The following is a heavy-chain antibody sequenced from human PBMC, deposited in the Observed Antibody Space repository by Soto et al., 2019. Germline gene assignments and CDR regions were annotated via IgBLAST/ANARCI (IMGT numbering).Heavy chain of an antibody. CDR3: ARRRYGAFDY. CDR2: IYNSGSS. V-gene: IGHV4-31*03. J-gene: IGHJ4*02. CDR1: GGSISSSGNY. D-gene: IGHD5-18*01. Sequence: PSETLSLTCTVSGGSISSSGNYWSWIRQHPGKGLEGIGYIYNSGSSYYNPSLKSRVTIPVDTSKNQFSPDLTSVTAADTAVYYCARRRYGAFDYWGQGTLVTVS.